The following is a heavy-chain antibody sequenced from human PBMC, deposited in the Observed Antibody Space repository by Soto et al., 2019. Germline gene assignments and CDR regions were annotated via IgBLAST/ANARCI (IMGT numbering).Heavy chain of an antibody. CDR2: ISYSGST. Sequence: QVQLQESGPGLVKPSQTLSLTCSVSGASISRGYYWSWIRHHPEKGLEWIGYISYSGSTYDNASLKSRVTISVDTSKNQFSLELSSVTAADTAIYYCAREPRPANYFDYWGRGLLVTVSS. CDR3: AREPRPANYFDY. J-gene: IGHJ4*02. V-gene: IGHV4-31*03. CDR1: GASISRGYY.